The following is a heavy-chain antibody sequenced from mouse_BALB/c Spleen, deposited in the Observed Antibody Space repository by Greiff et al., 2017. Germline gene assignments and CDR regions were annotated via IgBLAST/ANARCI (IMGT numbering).Heavy chain of an antibody. Sequence: VHLVESGPGLVAPSQSLSITCTVSGFSLTSYDISWIRQPPGKGLEWLGVIWTGGGTNYNSAFMSRLSISKDNSKSQVFLKMNSLQTDDTAIYYCVREGYDGYWGQGTLVTVSA. D-gene: IGHD2-14*01. J-gene: IGHJ3*01. CDR3: VREGYDGY. CDR1: GFSLTSYD. V-gene: IGHV2-9-2*01. CDR2: IWTGGGT.